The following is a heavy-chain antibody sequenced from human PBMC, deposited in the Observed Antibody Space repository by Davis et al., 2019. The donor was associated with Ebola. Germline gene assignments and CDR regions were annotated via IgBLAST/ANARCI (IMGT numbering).Heavy chain of an antibody. CDR2: TYYTSKWYN. D-gene: IGHD3-10*01. CDR1: GDSVFGKSGA. CDR3: VRGWGRTGMGV. Sequence: HSQTLSLTCAISGDSVFGKSGAWNWIRQSPSRGLEWLGRTYYTSKWYNHYAASVKSRTTINPDTSKNQLSLQLNSVTPEDTAVYYCVRGWGRTGMGVWGQGTTVTVSS. V-gene: IGHV6-1*01. J-gene: IGHJ6*02.